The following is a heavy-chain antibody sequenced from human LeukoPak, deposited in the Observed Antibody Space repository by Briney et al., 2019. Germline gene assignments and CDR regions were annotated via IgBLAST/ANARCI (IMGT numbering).Heavy chain of an antibody. J-gene: IGHJ4*02. CDR1: GFTFSSYA. D-gene: IGHD6-13*01. CDR3: AKGTMAAAGTDCDY. CDR2: ISGRDGYT. V-gene: IGHV3-23*01. Sequence: GGSLRLSCAASGFTFSSYAMSWVRQAPGKGLEWVSAISGRDGYTYYADSVKGRFTISRDNSKDTLFLHMSSLRAEDTAVYYCAKGTMAAAGTDCDYWGQGTQVTVSS.